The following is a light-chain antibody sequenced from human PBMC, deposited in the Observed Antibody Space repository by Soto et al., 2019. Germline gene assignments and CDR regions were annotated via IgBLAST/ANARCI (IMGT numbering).Light chain of an antibody. Sequence: QSVLTQPPSASGTPGQRVTISCSGSSSNIGSNYVYWYQQLPGTAPKLLIYRNNQRPSGVPARFSGSKSGTSASLAISGLRSEDEADYYCAAWDDSLSARYVFGTGTKLTVL. CDR2: RNN. J-gene: IGLJ1*01. V-gene: IGLV1-47*01. CDR1: SSNIGSNY. CDR3: AAWDDSLSARYV.